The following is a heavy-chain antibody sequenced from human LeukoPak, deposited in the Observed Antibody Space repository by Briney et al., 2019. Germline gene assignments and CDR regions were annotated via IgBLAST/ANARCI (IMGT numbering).Heavy chain of an antibody. Sequence: PGRSLRVSCAASGFAFSNYALHWVRQAPGKGLEWVAVISYDGSNKYYADSVKGRFTISRDNSNNTLYLQMNSLRAEDTAVYYCASRLVRPLRYFDYWGQGTLVTVSS. D-gene: IGHD3-10*01. V-gene: IGHV3-30-3*01. CDR1: GFAFSNYA. CDR2: ISYDGSNK. CDR3: ASRLVRPLRYFDY. J-gene: IGHJ4*02.